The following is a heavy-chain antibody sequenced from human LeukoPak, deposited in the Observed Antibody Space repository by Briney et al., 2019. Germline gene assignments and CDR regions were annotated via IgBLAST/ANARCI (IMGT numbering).Heavy chain of an antibody. CDR3: AKGSSSGTVDY. J-gene: IGHJ4*02. D-gene: IGHD3-22*01. CDR1: GFTFSSYS. V-gene: IGHV3-30*18. CDR2: MSYDGTNK. Sequence: GGSLRLSCAASGFTFSSYSMNWVRQAPGKGLEWVAFMSYDGTNKYYADSVKGRFTFSRDNSKYTLYLQMNSLRAEDTAVYYCAKGSSSGTVDYWGQGTLVAVSS.